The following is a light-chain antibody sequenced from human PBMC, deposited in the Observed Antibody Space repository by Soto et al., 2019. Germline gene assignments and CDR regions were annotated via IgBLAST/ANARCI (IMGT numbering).Light chain of an antibody. J-gene: IGKJ2*01. V-gene: IGKV3-15*01. CDR2: RAS. CDR1: QHVSSN. Sequence: EIVMTQSPATLSVSPGGSATLSCRASQHVSSNLAWYRQKPGQAPTLVIYRASTRATGIPATFSGSGSGTEFTLPISSLQSEDFAVYYCQQYNKWPYTFGQGTKLEI. CDR3: QQYNKWPYT.